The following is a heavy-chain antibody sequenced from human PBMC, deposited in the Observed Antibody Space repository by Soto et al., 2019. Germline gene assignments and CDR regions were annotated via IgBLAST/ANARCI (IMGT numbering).Heavy chain of an antibody. Sequence: QLQLQESGSGLVKPSQTLSLTCTVSGVSIGSGDYSWSWIRQPPGKGLEWLGYIYHRGNTYYNPSLESRLTMSADRSKNQRSLSLRSVTAADTAMYYCVSSKYNMGAGPKWFDPWGQAILVIVSS. CDR3: VSSKYNMGAGPKWFDP. D-gene: IGHD1-20*01. J-gene: IGHJ5*02. CDR2: IYHRGNT. CDR1: GVSIGSGDYS. V-gene: IGHV4-30-2*01.